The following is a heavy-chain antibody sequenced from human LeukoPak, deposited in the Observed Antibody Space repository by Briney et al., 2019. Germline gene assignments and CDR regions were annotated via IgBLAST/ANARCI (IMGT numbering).Heavy chain of an antibody. CDR3: ARPRGGAYAGAFDI. J-gene: IGHJ3*02. CDR1: GFTFSSFG. V-gene: IGHV3-33*01. CDR2: IWFDGSNK. D-gene: IGHD1-26*01. Sequence: GRSLRLSCAASGFTFSSFGMHWVRQAPGKGLEWVAVIWFDGSNKYYPGSVKGRFTISRDNSKNNLYLQMSSLRAEDTAVYYCARPRGGAYAGAFDIWGQGTMVTVSS.